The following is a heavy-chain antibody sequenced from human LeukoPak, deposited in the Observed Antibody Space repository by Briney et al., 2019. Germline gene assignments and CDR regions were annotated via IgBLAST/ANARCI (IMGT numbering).Heavy chain of an antibody. D-gene: IGHD3-22*01. V-gene: IGHV3-49*04. CDR3: AHDSSGYSYSLDY. CDR2: IRSKTNGGTT. CDR1: GFRFGDYA. J-gene: IGHJ4*02. Sequence: PGGSLRLSCAASGFRFGDYAMNWVRQAPGKGLEWVGFIRSKTNGGTTEYAAPVKGRFTISRDDSNSIAYLQMNSLRTEDTAVYYCAHDSSGYSYSLDYWGQGTLVAVSS.